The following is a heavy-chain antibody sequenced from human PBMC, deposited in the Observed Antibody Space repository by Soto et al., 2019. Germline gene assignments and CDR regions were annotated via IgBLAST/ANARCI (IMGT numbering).Heavy chain of an antibody. J-gene: IGHJ4*02. D-gene: IGHD6-19*01. Sequence: QVQLQQSGPGLVQPSQTLSLTCAISGDSVSSTSTAWSWIRQSPSRGLEWLGRTYYRSKWYSDYAVSVKSRITINPDTSKNQFSLQLKSVTPEDTAVYYCARGSYYSGWVWGQGTLVNVSS. CDR3: ARGSYYSGWV. CDR1: GDSVSSTSTA. V-gene: IGHV6-1*01. CDR2: TYYRSKWYS.